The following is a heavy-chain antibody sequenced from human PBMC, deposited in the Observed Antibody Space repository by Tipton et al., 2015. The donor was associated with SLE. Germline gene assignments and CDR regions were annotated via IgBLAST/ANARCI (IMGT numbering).Heavy chain of an antibody. D-gene: IGHD6-13*01. V-gene: IGHV4-34*01. CDR2: INHSGST. Sequence: TLSLTCAVYGGSFSGYYWSWIRQPPGKGLEWIGEINHSGSTNYNPSLKSRVTISVDTSKNQFSLKVTSVTAADTAVYYCARGGSSWPYYMDVWGKGTTVTVSS. CDR1: GGSFSGYY. J-gene: IGHJ6*03. CDR3: ARGGSSWPYYMDV.